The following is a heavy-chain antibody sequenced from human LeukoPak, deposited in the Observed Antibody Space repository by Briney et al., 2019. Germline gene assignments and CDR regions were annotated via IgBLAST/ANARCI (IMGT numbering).Heavy chain of an antibody. CDR3: TKTTTAYIGSLDY. CDR1: GYTFTGYY. CDR2: INPNNGVT. V-gene: IGHV1-2*02. D-gene: IGHD1-14*01. Sequence: GASVKVSCKASGYTFTGYYIHWVRQAPGQGLDWMAWINPNNGVTNYAPKFQGRVTVTRDTSVNTAYVELSSLTSDDTAFYYCTKTTTAYIGSLDYWGRGTLVTVSS. J-gene: IGHJ4*02.